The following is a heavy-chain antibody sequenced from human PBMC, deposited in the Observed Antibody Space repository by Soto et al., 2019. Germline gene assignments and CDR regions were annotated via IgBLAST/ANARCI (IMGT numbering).Heavy chain of an antibody. J-gene: IGHJ4*02. D-gene: IGHD4-17*01. CDR2: ISYDGSNK. CDR1: GFTFSSYG. Sequence: QVQLVESGGGVVQPGRSLRLSCAASGFTFSSYGMHWVRQAPGKGLEWVAVISYDGSNKYYADSVKGRFTISRDNSKNTLYLQMNSLRAEDTAVYYCAKPTSRGTVTSFPPVYWGQGTLVTVSS. V-gene: IGHV3-30*18. CDR3: AKPTSRGTVTSFPPVY.